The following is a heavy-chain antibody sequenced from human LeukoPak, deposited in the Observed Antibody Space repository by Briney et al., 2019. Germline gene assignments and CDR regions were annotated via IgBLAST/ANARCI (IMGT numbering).Heavy chain of an antibody. CDR2: ISSSSSYI. CDR1: GFTFSSYS. CDR3: ARGFTDYYDSSGPGAFDI. J-gene: IGHJ3*02. Sequence: GGSLRLSCAASGFTFSSYSMNWVRQAPGKGLEWVSSISSSSSYIYYADSVKGRFTISRDNAKNSLYLQMNSLRAEDTAVYYCARGFTDYYDSSGPGAFDIWGQGTMVTVSS. D-gene: IGHD3-22*01. V-gene: IGHV3-21*01.